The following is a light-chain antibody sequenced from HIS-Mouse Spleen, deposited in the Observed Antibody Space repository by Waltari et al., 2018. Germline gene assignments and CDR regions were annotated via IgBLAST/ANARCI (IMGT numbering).Light chain of an antibody. V-gene: IGKV2-30*02. Sequence: DVVLTQSPLSLPVTLGPPPAISCRSSQSIVHSDGNTYLKWFQQRPGQPPRRPIYEVSNRASGIPARFSGSGSGTEFTLKISRVEAEDVGVYYCMQDTHWPYTFGQGTKLEIK. CDR3: MQDTHWPYT. CDR1: QSIVHSDGNTY. J-gene: IGKJ2*01. CDR2: EVS.